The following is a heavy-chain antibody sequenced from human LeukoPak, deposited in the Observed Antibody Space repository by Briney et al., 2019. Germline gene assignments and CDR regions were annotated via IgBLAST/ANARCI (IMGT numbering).Heavy chain of an antibody. J-gene: IGHJ4*02. CDR1: GGSISSSSYY. V-gene: IGHV4-39*07. CDR2: IYYSGST. CDR3: ARDGADVYGRAFDY. Sequence: SETLSLTCTVSGGSISSSSYYWGWIRQPPGKGLEWIGSIYYSGSTYYNPSLKSRVTISVDTSKNQFSLKLSSVTAADTAVYFCARDGADVYGRAFDYWGQGTLVSVSS. D-gene: IGHD3-10*01.